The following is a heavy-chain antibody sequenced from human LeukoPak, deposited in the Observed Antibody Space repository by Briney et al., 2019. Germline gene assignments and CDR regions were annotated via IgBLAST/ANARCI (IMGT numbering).Heavy chain of an antibody. CDR3: ARARNLRYFDWLPPYYFDY. Sequence: PGGSLRLSCAASGFTFSSYWMSWVRQAPGKGLEGVANIKQDGSEKYYVDSVKGRLTISRDNAKNSLYLQMNSLRAEDTAVYYCARARNLRYFDWLPPYYFDYWGQGTLVTVSS. D-gene: IGHD3-9*01. CDR1: GFTFSSYW. V-gene: IGHV3-7*01. CDR2: IKQDGSEK. J-gene: IGHJ4*02.